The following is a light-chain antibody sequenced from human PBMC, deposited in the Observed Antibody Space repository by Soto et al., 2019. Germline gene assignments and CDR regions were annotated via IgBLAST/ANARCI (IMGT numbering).Light chain of an antibody. J-gene: IGKJ1*01. CDR1: QGISNY. CDR3: QKYNSALWT. V-gene: IGKV1-27*01. CDR2: AAS. Sequence: DIQMTQSPSSLSASVGDRVTITCPASQGISNYLAWYQQKPGKVPKLLIYAASTLQSGVPSRFSGSGSGTDFTLTISSLQPEDVATYYCQKYNSALWTFGQGTKVDIK.